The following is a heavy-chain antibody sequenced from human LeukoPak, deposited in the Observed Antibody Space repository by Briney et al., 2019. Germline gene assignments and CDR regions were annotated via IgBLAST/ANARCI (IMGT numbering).Heavy chain of an antibody. Sequence: GGSLRLSCAASGFTFSNYVMNWVRQAPGKGLEWVSAVSTSGATTAYADSVKGRFTISRDNSKNTLYLQMNSLRAEDTAVYYCARREGRSFDYWGQGALVTVSS. CDR1: GFTFSNYV. D-gene: IGHD1-14*01. CDR3: ARREGRSFDY. J-gene: IGHJ4*02. V-gene: IGHV3-23*01. CDR2: VSTSGATT.